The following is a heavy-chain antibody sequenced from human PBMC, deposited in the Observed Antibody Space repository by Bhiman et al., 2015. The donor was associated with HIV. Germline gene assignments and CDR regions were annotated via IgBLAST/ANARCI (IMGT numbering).Heavy chain of an antibody. CDR1: GFTFSNYA. J-gene: IGHJ5*02. CDR3: AKGEVVVTIAGDWFDP. D-gene: IGHD2-21*01. V-gene: IGHV3-23*01. CDR2: ISGSGGST. Sequence: EVQLLESGGGLVQPGGSLRLSCAASGFTFSNYAMTWVRQAPGKGLEWVSVISGSGGSTYYADSVKGRFTISRDNSKNTLYLQMNSLRAEDTAIYYCAKGEVVVTIAGDWFDPWGQGTLVTVSS.